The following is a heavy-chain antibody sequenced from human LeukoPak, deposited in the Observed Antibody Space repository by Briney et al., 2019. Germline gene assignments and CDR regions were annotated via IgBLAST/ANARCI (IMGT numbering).Heavy chain of an antibody. Sequence: KPSETLSLTCPVSGGSISSSSYYWGWIRQPPGKGLEWIGSIYYSGITYYNPSLKSRVTISVDTSKNQFSLKLSSVTAADTAVYYCARRTDYDILTGFAPNWFDPWGQGTLVTVSS. V-gene: IGHV4-39*01. J-gene: IGHJ5*02. CDR2: IYYSGIT. CDR3: ARRTDYDILTGFAPNWFDP. CDR1: GGSISSSSYY. D-gene: IGHD3-9*01.